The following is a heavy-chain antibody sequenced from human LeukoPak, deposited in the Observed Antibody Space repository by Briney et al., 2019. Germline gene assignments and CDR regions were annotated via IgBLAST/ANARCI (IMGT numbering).Heavy chain of an antibody. D-gene: IGHD6-6*01. CDR2: IYYSGST. V-gene: IGHV4-39*07. Sequence: SETLSLTCTVSSGSISTSNYYWGWVRQPPGKALEWIGNIYYSGSTYYNPSLKSRVTISVNTSKNQFSLKLSSVTAADTAVYYCARNCIAAPTPWFDPWGQGTLVTVSS. CDR1: SGSISTSNYY. J-gene: IGHJ5*02. CDR3: ARNCIAAPTPWFDP.